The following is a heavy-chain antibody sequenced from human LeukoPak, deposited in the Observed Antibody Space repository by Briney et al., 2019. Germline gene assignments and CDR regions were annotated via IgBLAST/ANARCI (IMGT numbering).Heavy chain of an antibody. D-gene: IGHD3-22*01. J-gene: IGHJ4*02. CDR3: ARYFYDSSGYPYYFDY. V-gene: IGHV3-53*01. CDR1: GFIVSTNY. Sequence: PGGSLRLSCAASGFIVSTNYMSWVRQAPGKGLELVSVIYSGGSTYYADSVKGRFTISRDNSKNTLYLQMNSLRAEDTAVYYCARYFYDSSGYPYYFDYWGQGTLVTVSS. CDR2: IYSGGST.